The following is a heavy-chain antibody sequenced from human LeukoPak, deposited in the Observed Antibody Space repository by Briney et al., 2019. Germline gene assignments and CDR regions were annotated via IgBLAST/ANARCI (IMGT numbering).Heavy chain of an antibody. CDR1: GGFMCSYY. CDR2: IYNSEST. D-gene: IGHD1-26*01. CDR3: ARRSEVGALHYFDY. Sequence: SDTLSLTCTVWGGFMCSYYWSWLRRPRGKGLEWLGNIYNSESTNDNPSLKSRVTISVDTSKNQFTLKLSSVTAADTAVYYCARRSEVGALHYFDYGGRGTLVTVS. V-gene: IGHV4-59*08. J-gene: IGHJ4*01.